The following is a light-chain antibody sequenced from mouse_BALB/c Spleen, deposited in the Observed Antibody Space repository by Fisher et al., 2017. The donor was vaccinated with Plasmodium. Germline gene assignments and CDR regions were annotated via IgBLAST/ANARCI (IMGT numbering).Light chain of an antibody. V-gene: IGKV1-110*01. CDR2: KVS. J-gene: IGKJ5*01. CDR1: QSLVHSYGSTY. CDR3: FQSTHLPLT. Sequence: DIVLTQTTLSLPVSLGDQASISCRSSQSLVHSYGSTYLHWYLQKPGQSPKLLIYKVSNRFSGVPERFSGSGLGTDFTLKISGVEAEDLGVYFCFQSTHLPLTFGAGTKLELK.